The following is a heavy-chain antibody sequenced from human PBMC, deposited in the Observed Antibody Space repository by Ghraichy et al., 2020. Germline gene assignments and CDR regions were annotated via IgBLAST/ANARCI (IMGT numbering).Heavy chain of an antibody. CDR1: GFTFSSYG. V-gene: IGHV3-30*02. Sequence: GGSLRLSCAASGFTFSSYGMHWVRQAPGKGLEWVAFIRYDGSNKYYADSVKGRFTISRDNSKNTLYLQMNSLRAEDTAVYYCAKGPGYSYGHHYYYGMDVWGQGTTVTVSS. CDR3: AKGPGYSYGHHYYYGMDV. CDR2: IRYDGSNK. D-gene: IGHD5-18*01. J-gene: IGHJ6*02.